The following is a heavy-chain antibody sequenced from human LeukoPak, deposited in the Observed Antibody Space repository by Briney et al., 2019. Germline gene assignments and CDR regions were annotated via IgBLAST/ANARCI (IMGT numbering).Heavy chain of an antibody. CDR2: INSDGINT. Sequence: GGSLRLSCAASGFTFSNYWMHWVRQAPGKGLVWVSRINSDGINTSYADSVKGRFTISRDNAKNSLYLQMNSLRVEDTAVYYCARAPTFSGWFDYWGQGTLVTVSS. J-gene: IGHJ4*02. CDR3: ARAPTFSGWFDY. V-gene: IGHV3-74*01. CDR1: GFTFSNYW. D-gene: IGHD6-19*01.